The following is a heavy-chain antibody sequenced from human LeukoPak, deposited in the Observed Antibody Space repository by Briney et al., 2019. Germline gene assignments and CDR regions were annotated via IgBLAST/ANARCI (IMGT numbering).Heavy chain of an antibody. CDR3: ASHLPYYYDSSGYYYVEY. CDR2: ISSSSSTI. D-gene: IGHD3-22*01. CDR1: GFTFSSYS. Sequence: GGSLRLSCAASGFTFSSYSMNWVRQAPGKGLEWVSYISSSSSTIYYADSVKGRFTISRDDAKNSLYLQMNSLRAEDTAVYYCASHLPYYYDSSGYYYVEYWGQGTLVTVSS. J-gene: IGHJ4*02. V-gene: IGHV3-48*01.